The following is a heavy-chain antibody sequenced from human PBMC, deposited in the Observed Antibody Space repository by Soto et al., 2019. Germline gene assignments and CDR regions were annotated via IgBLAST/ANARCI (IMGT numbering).Heavy chain of an antibody. CDR3: AREGSDTAMVMGTNGMDV. CDR2: IIPIFGTA. D-gene: IGHD5-18*01. Sequence: SVKVSCKASGGTFSSYAISWVRQAPGQGLEWMGGIIPIFGTANYAQKFQGRVTITADESTSTAYMELSSLRSEDTAVYYCAREGSDTAMVMGTNGMDVWGQGTTVTVSS. CDR1: GGTFSSYA. J-gene: IGHJ6*02. V-gene: IGHV1-69*13.